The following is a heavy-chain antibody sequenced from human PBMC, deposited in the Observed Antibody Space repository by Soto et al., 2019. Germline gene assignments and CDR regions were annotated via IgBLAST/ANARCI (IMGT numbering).Heavy chain of an antibody. CDR3: ARVYCGGDCSSFDF. V-gene: IGHV4-30-4*02. Sequence: SETLSLTCTVSGGSVSSGNYYWSWIRQPPGKGLERIGYIFNSGFTYNNQSLKNRVTMSVDTSKNQFSLNLTSVTVADTAVYYCARVYCGGDCSSFDFWGQGTLVTVS. J-gene: IGHJ4*02. CDR2: IFNSGFT. D-gene: IGHD2-21*02. CDR1: GGSVSSGNYY.